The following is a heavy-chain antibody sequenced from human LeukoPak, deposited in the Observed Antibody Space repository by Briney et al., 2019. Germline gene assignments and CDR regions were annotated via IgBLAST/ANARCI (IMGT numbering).Heavy chain of an antibody. CDR1: GFTFSSYS. D-gene: IGHD4-17*01. Sequence: GGSLRLSCAASGFTFSSYSMNWVRQAPGKGLEWVSYISSSSSTIYYADSVKGRFTISRDNAKNSLSLQMNSLRAEDTAVYYCARRDHGDYGEEYWGQGTLVTVPS. CDR2: ISSSSSTI. V-gene: IGHV3-48*01. J-gene: IGHJ4*02. CDR3: ARRDHGDYGEEY.